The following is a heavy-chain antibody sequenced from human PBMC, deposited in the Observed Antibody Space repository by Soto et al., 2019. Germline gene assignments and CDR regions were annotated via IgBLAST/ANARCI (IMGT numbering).Heavy chain of an antibody. D-gene: IGHD1-20*01. Sequence: GASVKVSCKASGFTFTSSAMQWVRQARGQRLEWIGWIVVGSGNTNYAQKFQERVTITRDMSTSTAYMELSSLRSEDTAVYYCAALTGTTDYYYGMDVWGQGTTVTVSS. V-gene: IGHV1-58*02. CDR1: GFTFTSSA. J-gene: IGHJ6*02. CDR3: AALTGTTDYYYGMDV. CDR2: IVVGSGNT.